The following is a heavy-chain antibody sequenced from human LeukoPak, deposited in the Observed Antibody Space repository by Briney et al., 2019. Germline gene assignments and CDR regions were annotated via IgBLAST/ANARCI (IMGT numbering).Heavy chain of an antibody. CDR1: GYTFTSYA. CDR3: ARESLRFLEWLLSPNNWFDP. D-gene: IGHD3-3*01. J-gene: IGHJ5*02. CDR2: INAGNGNT. V-gene: IGHV1-3*01. Sequence: ASVKVSCKASGYTFTSYAMHWVRQAPGQRLEWMGWINAGNGNTKYSQKFQGRVTITRDTSASTAYMELSSLRSEDTAVYYCARESLRFLEWLLSPNNWFDPWAREPWSPSPQ.